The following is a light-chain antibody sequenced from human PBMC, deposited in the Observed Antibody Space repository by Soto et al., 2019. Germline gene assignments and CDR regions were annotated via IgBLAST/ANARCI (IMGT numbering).Light chain of an antibody. CDR1: QSVNSS. CDR3: QRYNRWPLS. CDR2: DAS. V-gene: IGKV3D-15*01. J-gene: IGKJ4*01. Sequence: IVLTQSHATLSLSSGDRSTLSCRASQSVNSSLAWYQQTAGQAPRLLIYDASSRAPGIPARFSGGGSGTEFTLTINSLQSEDFAVYYCQRYNRWPLSFGGGTKVDIK.